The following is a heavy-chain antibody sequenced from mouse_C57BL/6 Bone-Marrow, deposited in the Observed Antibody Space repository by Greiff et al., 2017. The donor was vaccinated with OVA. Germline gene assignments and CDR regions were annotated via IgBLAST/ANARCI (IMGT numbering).Heavy chain of an antibody. CDR1: GFNIKDDY. J-gene: IGHJ3*01. D-gene: IGHD2-1*01. Sequence: EVKLQQSGAELVRPGASVKLSCTASGFNIKDDYMHWVKQRPEQGLEWIGWIDPENGDTEYASKFQGKATITADTSSNTAYLQLSSLTSEDTAVYYCTTNGKILGAYWGQGTLVTVSA. CDR3: TTNGKILGAY. V-gene: IGHV14-4*01. CDR2: IDPENGDT.